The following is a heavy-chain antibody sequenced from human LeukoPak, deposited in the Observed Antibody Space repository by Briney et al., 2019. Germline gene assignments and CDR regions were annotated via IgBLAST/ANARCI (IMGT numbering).Heavy chain of an antibody. CDR3: ATDRDNSDWQKRFDS. Sequence: GGSLRLSCAASGFTFSTYWMNWYRQTPGKGLEWVGNINQDASEINYVDSVRGRFTISRDNAKNSLHLQMNSLRAEDTAVYYCATDRDNSDWQKRFDSWGQGTLVTVSS. V-gene: IGHV3-7*01. CDR2: INQDASEI. D-gene: IGHD2-21*02. J-gene: IGHJ4*02. CDR1: GFTFSTYW.